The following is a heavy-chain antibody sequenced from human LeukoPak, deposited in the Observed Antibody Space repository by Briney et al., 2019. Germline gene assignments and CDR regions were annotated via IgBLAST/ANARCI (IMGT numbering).Heavy chain of an antibody. Sequence: GAALQISCQGSGSRFTSYWISWVRQMPGKGLEWRGRIDPSDSYTNYSPSFQGHVTISADKSISTAYLQWSSLKAPDTAMYYCARRSGYSYGRDDYYYYGMDVWGQGTTVTVSS. J-gene: IGHJ6*02. CDR2: IDPSDSYT. D-gene: IGHD5-18*01. CDR3: ARRSGYSYGRDDYYYYGMDV. CDR1: GSRFTSYW. V-gene: IGHV5-10-1*01.